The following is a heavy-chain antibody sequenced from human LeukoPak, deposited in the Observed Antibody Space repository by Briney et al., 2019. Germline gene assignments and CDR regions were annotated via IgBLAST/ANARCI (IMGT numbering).Heavy chain of an antibody. Sequence: GGSLRLSCTASGFTFGDYAMSWVRQAPGRGLAGVGLIRSKPYGGTTEYAASVKGRFTISRDDSKSIAYLQMNSLKTEDTAVYYCTRGGNYYGSGSYYEDLDYWGQGTLVTVSS. V-gene: IGHV3-49*04. CDR3: TRGGNYYGSGSYYEDLDY. CDR1: GFTFGDYA. J-gene: IGHJ4*02. CDR2: IRSKPYGGTT. D-gene: IGHD3-10*01.